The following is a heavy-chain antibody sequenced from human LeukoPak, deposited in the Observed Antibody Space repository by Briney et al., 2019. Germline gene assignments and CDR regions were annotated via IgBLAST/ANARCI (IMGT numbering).Heavy chain of an antibody. V-gene: IGHV4-39*01. Sequence: PSETLSLTCAVSGASVSGSNYYWGWIRQPPGKGLEWIGSIYHSGSTYYNPSLKSRVTISVDTSKNQFSLKLSSVTAADTAVYYCATTILLWFGTNTFDPWGQGTLVTVSS. CDR3: ATTILLWFGTNTFDP. CDR2: IYHSGST. CDR1: GASVSGSNYY. J-gene: IGHJ5*02. D-gene: IGHD3-10*01.